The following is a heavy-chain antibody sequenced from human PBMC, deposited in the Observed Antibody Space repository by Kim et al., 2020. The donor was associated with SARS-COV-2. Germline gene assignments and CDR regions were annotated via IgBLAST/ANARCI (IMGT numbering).Heavy chain of an antibody. D-gene: IGHD3-22*01. J-gene: IGHJ4*02. Sequence: GGSLRLSCAASGFTFSSYAMSWVRQAPGKGLEWVSGISGSGSNTYYADSVKGRFTISRDRSKNTLYLQMNSLGVEDTAVYYCAKRLDGSGYTNFDYWGQGTLVTVSS. CDR3: AKRLDGSGYTNFDY. CDR1: GFTFSSYA. V-gene: IGHV3-23*01. CDR2: ISGSGSNT.